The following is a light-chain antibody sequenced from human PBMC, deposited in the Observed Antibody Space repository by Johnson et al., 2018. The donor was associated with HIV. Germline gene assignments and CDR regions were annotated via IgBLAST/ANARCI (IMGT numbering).Light chain of an antibody. CDR3: GTWDGSLSAGV. CDR1: SSNIGNNY. V-gene: IGLV1-51*01. J-gene: IGLJ1*01. Sequence: VLTQPPSVSAAPGQKVTISCSGSSSNIGNNYVSWYQQVPGTAPKLLIYDNNRRPSGIPDRFSGSKSGTSATLGITGLQTGDEADDYCGTWDGSLSAGVFGAGTKGT. CDR2: DNN.